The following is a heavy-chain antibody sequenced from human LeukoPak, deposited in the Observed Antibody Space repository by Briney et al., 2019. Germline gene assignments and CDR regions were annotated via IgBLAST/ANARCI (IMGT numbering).Heavy chain of an antibody. CDR2: MNPNSGNT. CDR3: ARQLAGGYYDSSGYYGY. J-gene: IGHJ4*02. Sequence: ASVKVSCKASGYTFTSYDINWVRQATGQGLEWMGWMNPNSGNTGYAQKFQGRATMTRNTSISTAYMELSSLRSEDTAVYYCARQLAGGYYDSSGYYGYWGQGTLVTVSS. D-gene: IGHD3-22*01. CDR1: GYTFTSYD. V-gene: IGHV1-8*01.